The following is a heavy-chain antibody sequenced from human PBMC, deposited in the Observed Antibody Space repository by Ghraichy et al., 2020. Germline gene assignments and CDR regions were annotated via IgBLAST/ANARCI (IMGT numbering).Heavy chain of an antibody. V-gene: IGHV4-59*01. Sequence: SETLSLTCTVSGGSISSYYWSWIRQPPGKGLEWIGYIYYSGSTNYNPSLKSRVTISVDTSKNQFSLKLSSVTAADTAVYYCARGGWLADAFDIWGQGTMVTVSS. CDR3: ARGGWLADAFDI. CDR1: GGSISSYY. J-gene: IGHJ3*02. D-gene: IGHD6-19*01. CDR2: IYYSGST.